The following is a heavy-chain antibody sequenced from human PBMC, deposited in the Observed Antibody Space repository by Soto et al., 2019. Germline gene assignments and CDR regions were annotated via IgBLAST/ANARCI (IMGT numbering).Heavy chain of an antibody. Sequence: GGSLRLSCAASGFTFSSYAMSWVRQAPGKGLEWVSAISGSGGSTYYADSVKGRFTISRDNSKNTLYLQMNSLRAEDTAVYYCAKDRGVDFWSGYSVPLNWFDPWGQGTLVTVS. V-gene: IGHV3-23*01. CDR2: ISGSGGST. CDR3: AKDRGVDFWSGYSVPLNWFDP. CDR1: GFTFSSYA. D-gene: IGHD3-3*01. J-gene: IGHJ5*02.